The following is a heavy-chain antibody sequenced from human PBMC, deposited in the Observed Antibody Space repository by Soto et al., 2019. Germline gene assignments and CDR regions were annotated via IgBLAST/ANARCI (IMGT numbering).Heavy chain of an antibody. Sequence: QVQLQESGPGLVKSSQTLSLTCTVSGGSISSGDYFWSWIRQAPGKGLEWIGYIYYSGTTYYNPSLKSRTTISLDLSKNHFSLSLTSITAADTAVYFCARYDSTWFAAFDIWGPGTMVTVSS. J-gene: IGHJ3*02. CDR2: IYYSGTT. CDR3: ARYDSTWFAAFDI. D-gene: IGHD6-13*01. V-gene: IGHV4-30-4*01. CDR1: GGSISSGDYF.